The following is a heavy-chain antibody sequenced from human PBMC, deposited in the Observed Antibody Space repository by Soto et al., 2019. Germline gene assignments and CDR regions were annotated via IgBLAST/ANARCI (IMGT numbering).Heavy chain of an antibody. CDR3: ARDGYYDSSGLYFDY. J-gene: IGHJ4*02. V-gene: IGHV4-30-2*01. Sequence: SETLSLTCAVSGGSISSGGYAWSWIRQPPGKGLEWIGYIYHSGSTYYNPSLKSRVTISVDRSKNQFSLKLSSVTAADTAVYYCARDGYYDSSGLYFDYWGQGTLVTVSS. D-gene: IGHD3-22*01. CDR1: GGSISSGGYA. CDR2: IYHSGST.